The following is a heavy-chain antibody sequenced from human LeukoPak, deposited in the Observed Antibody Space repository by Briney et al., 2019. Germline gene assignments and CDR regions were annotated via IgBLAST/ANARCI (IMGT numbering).Heavy chain of an antibody. J-gene: IGHJ6*02. V-gene: IGHV3-48*01. Sequence: GVALRLSCAASGFSFSHYSMTWARQASGKGLEWISYIGVGGRPTNYADSVKARFTISRDDAQNSLYLQMNSLRAEDTAVYYCAKNTWKSSDSGRGRMDVWGQGTTVTVSS. CDR2: IGVGGRPT. CDR3: AKNTWKSSDSGRGRMDV. CDR1: GFSFSHYS. D-gene: IGHD3-10*01.